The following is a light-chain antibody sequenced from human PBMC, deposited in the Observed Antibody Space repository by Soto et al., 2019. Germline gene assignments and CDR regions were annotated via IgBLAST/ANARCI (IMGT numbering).Light chain of an antibody. J-gene: IGKJ2*01. CDR1: QTISTY. CDR2: AAS. Sequence: DIQMTQSPSSLSASVGGRVTITCRASQTISTYLNWYQQTPGRAPALLISAASTLQSGVPSRFSGSGSGTEFTLTISSLQPQVFATYYCKQSFTSPHSFGRGTKLEIK. CDR3: KQSFTSPHS. V-gene: IGKV1-39*01.